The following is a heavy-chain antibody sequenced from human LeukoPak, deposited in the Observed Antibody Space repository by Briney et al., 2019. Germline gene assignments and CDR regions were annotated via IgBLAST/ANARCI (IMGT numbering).Heavy chain of an antibody. CDR1: GGSISSGGYY. CDR2: IYYSGST. J-gene: IGHJ4*02. Sequence: PSQTLSLTCTVSGGSISSGGYYWSWIRQHPGKGLEWIGYIYYSGSTYYNPSLKSRVTISVDTSKNQFSLKLSSVTAADTAVYYCARSLPLRYSGSYHIDYWGQGTLVTVSS. D-gene: IGHD1-26*01. V-gene: IGHV4-31*03. CDR3: ARSLPLRYSGSYHIDY.